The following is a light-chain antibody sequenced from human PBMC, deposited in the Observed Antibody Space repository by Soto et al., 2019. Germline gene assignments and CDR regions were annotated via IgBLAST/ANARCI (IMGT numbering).Light chain of an antibody. J-gene: IGKJ5*01. Sequence: EIVLTQSPATLSLSPGERATLSCRASQSVSSYLAWYQQKPGQAPRLLIYDASNRATGTPARFSGSGSGTDFPLTISSLGPEDFAVYYCQQRSNWPITFGQGTRLEIK. CDR2: DAS. CDR1: QSVSSY. V-gene: IGKV3-11*01. CDR3: QQRSNWPIT.